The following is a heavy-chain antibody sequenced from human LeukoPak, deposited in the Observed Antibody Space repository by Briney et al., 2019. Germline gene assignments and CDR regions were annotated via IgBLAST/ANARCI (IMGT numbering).Heavy chain of an antibody. V-gene: IGHV3-48*04. J-gene: IGHJ4*02. D-gene: IGHD2-15*01. CDR3: ARGGGIVVVVAATPHGY. CDR1: GFTFSSYS. CDR2: ISSSSRTI. Sequence: GGTLRLSCAASGFTFSSYSMNWVRQAPGKGREWVSYISSSSRTIYYADSVKGRFTISRDNPKNSLYLQMNSLRGEDTAVYYCARGGGIVVVVAATPHGYWGQGTLVTVSS.